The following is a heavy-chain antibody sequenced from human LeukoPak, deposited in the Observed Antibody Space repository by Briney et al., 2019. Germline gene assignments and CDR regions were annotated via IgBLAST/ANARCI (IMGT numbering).Heavy chain of an antibody. V-gene: IGHV4-39*07. D-gene: IGHD6-19*01. J-gene: IGHJ4*02. CDR1: GGSISSSSYY. CDR2: IYYSGST. Sequence: PSETLSLTCTVSGGSISSSSYYWGWIRQPPGKGLEWIGSIYYSGSTYYNPSLKSRVTISVDTSKNQFSLKLSSVTAADTAVYYCAASVIAGAGTGDYWGQGTLVTVSS. CDR3: AASVIAGAGTGDY.